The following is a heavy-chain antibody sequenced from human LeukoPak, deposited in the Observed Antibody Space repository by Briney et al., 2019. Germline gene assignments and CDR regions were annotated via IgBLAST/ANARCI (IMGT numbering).Heavy chain of an antibody. CDR3: ASRVAGTYFHY. V-gene: IGHV4-59*12. CDR1: GGSISSYY. J-gene: IGHJ4*02. Sequence: SETLSLTCTVPGGSISSYYWSWIRQPPGKGLEWIGYIYYSGSTNYNPSLKSRVTISVDTSENQFSLKLSSVTAADTAVYYCASRVAGTYFHYWGQGTLVTVSS. D-gene: IGHD6-19*01. CDR2: IYYSGST.